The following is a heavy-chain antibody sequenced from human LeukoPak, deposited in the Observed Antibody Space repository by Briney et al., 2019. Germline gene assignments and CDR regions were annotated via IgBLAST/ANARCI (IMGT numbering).Heavy chain of an antibody. V-gene: IGHV3-23*01. J-gene: IGHJ4*02. CDR2: ISDNSVGT. D-gene: IGHD6-19*01. CDR3: AKYGTVVAGKGLPDW. CDR1: GGSISSYY. Sequence: ETLSLTCTVSGGSISSYYWSWVRQAPGKGLEWVSSISDNSVGTYYADSVRGRFTISRDYSKNMLYMQMNSLRVEDTAVYYCAKYGTVVAGKGLPDWWGQGTLVTVSS.